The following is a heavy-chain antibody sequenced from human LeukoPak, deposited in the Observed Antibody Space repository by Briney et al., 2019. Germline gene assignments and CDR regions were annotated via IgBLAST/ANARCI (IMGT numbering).Heavy chain of an antibody. V-gene: IGHV1-46*01. CDR3: ARDQRFGELNY. CDR2: INPSGGST. D-gene: IGHD3-10*01. J-gene: IGHJ4*02. Sequence: ASVKVSCKASGYTFTTYYIHWVRQAPGQGLEWMGIINPSGGSTSYAQKFQGRVTITRDTSASTAYMELSSLRSEDTAVYYCARDQRFGELNYWGQGTLVTVSS. CDR1: GYTFTTYY.